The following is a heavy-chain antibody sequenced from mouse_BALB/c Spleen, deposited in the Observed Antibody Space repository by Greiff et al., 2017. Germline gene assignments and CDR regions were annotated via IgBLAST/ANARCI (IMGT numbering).Heavy chain of an antibody. Sequence: EVKLVESGPELVKPGASVKISCKASGYSFTGYFMNWVMQSHGKSLEWIGRINPYNGDTFYNQKFKGKATLTVDKSSSTAHMELRSLASEDSAVYYCARDSYYVDAMDYWGQGTSVTVSS. V-gene: IGHV1-20*02. CDR2: INPYNGDT. J-gene: IGHJ4*01. CDR1: GYSFTGYF. D-gene: IGHD2-12*01. CDR3: ARDSYYVDAMDY.